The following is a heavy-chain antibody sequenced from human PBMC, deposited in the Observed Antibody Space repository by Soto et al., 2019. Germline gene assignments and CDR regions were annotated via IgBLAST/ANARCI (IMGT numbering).Heavy chain of an antibody. CDR3: AQINGGYARGYYYYMDV. J-gene: IGHJ6*03. Sequence: EVQLVESGGGLVQPGGSLRLSCAASGLTFSNYWMSWVRQAPGKGLEWVANIKQDGIEKYYVDSVKGRFTISRDNAKNSLYLQMNSLRAEDTAVYYCAQINGGYARGYYYYMDVWGKGTTVTVSS. D-gene: IGHD5-12*01. CDR2: IKQDGIEK. CDR1: GLTFSNYW. V-gene: IGHV3-7*01.